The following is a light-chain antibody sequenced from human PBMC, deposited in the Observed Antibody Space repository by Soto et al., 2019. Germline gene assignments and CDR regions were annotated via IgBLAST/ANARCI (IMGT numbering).Light chain of an antibody. J-gene: IGLJ1*01. CDR3: SLYTSENTYV. CDR2: EAS. V-gene: IGLV2-18*01. Sequence: QTVRTQPPSVSGSPGQSVTISCTGTSTDFVSYNRVSWYQQPPDTAPKLMIYEASNRPSGVPDRFSGSKSGNTASLTIPGLQAADEADYYCSLYTSENTYVFGTGTKVTVL. CDR1: STDFVSYNR.